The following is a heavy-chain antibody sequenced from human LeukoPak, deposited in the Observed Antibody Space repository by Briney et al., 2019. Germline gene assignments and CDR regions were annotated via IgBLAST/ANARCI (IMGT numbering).Heavy chain of an antibody. CDR1: GYTFITSS. CDR3: VGGSLGY. Sequence: RWASVKVSCKASGYTFITSSIYWVRQAPGQRLEWLGWITVASGNTRYSENLQGRVTLTRDTSANTAYMELHNLKFEDTAVYYCVGGSLGYWGQGTLVTVSP. V-gene: IGHV1-3*01. CDR2: ITVASGNT. J-gene: IGHJ4*02.